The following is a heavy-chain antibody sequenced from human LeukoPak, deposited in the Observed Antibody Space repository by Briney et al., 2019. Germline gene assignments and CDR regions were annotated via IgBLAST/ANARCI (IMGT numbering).Heavy chain of an antibody. J-gene: IGHJ2*01. CDR1: GGSFSGYY. Sequence: SETLSLTCAVYGGSFSGYYWSWIRQSPGKGLEWIGEINHRGSTNYNPSLKRRVTISLDTSKNQFSLKLSSVTAADTAVYYCARDRDYRNWYFDLWGRGTLVSVSS. CDR2: INHRGST. D-gene: IGHD3-16*02. V-gene: IGHV4-34*01. CDR3: ARDRDYRNWYFDL.